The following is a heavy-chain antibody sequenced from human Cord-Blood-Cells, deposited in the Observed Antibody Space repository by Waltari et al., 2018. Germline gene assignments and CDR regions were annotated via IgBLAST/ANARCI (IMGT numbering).Heavy chain of an antibody. V-gene: IGHV4-39*01. CDR2: IYYSGGT. CDR3: ARHLTSSSWYGWYFDL. D-gene: IGHD6-13*01. J-gene: IGHJ2*01. CDR1: GGSISSSSYY. Sequence: QLQLQESGPGLVKPSETLSLTCTVSGGSISSSSYYWGWIRQPPGKGLEWIGSIYYSGGTSYTPSLKSRVTISVDTSKNQFSLKLSSVTAADTAVYYCARHLTSSSWYGWYFDLWGRGTLVTVSS.